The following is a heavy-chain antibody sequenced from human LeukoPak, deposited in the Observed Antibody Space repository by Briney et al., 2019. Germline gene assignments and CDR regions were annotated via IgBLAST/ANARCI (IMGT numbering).Heavy chain of an antibody. CDR2: ISAYNGNT. CDR3: ARDQAGSRDSSGWYFSFDYFDY. J-gene: IGHJ4*02. CDR1: GYTFTSYG. Sequence: ASVKVSCKASGYTFTSYGISWVRQAPGQGLEWMGWISAYNGNTNYAQKLQGRVTMTTDTSTSTAYMELRSLRSDDTAVYYCARDQAGSRDSSGWYFSFDYFDYWGQGTLVTVSS. D-gene: IGHD6-19*01. V-gene: IGHV1-18*01.